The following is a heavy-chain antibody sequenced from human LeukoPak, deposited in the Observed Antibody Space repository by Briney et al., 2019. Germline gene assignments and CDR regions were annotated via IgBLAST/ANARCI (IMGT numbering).Heavy chain of an antibody. CDR3: ARGPLYYYDSSGYY. D-gene: IGHD3-22*01. CDR1: GFMFSSYA. V-gene: IGHV3-30*04. Sequence: GGSLRLSCAASGFMFSSYAMHWVRQAPGKGLEWVAVISYDGSNKYYADSVKGRFTISRDNSKNTLYLQMNSLRAEDTAVYYCARGPLYYYDSSGYYWGQGTLVTVSS. J-gene: IGHJ4*02. CDR2: ISYDGSNK.